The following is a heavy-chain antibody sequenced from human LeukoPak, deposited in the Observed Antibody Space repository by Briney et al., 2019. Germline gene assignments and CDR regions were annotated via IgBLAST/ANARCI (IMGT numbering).Heavy chain of an antibody. CDR3: ARDRRAYDFWSGYYPESNWFDP. D-gene: IGHD3-3*01. Sequence: SETRSLTCTVSGGSISSYYWSWNRQPPGKGLEWIGYIYYSVSTNYTPSLKSRVTISVDTSKSQFSLKLSSVTAADTAVYYCARDRRAYDFWSGYYPESNWFDPWGQGTLVTVSS. V-gene: IGHV4-59*13. CDR1: GGSISSYY. J-gene: IGHJ5*02. CDR2: IYYSVST.